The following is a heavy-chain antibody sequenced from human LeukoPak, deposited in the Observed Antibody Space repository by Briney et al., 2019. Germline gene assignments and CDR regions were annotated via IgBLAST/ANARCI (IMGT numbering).Heavy chain of an antibody. CDR3: ASLYGSGSYEDY. V-gene: IGHV1-69*04. J-gene: IGHJ4*02. CDR2: IIPILGIA. D-gene: IGHD3-10*01. Sequence: SVKVSCKASGGTFSSYAISWVRQAPGQGLEWMGRIIPILGIANYAQKFQGRVTITADKSTSTAYMELSSLRSEDTAVYYCASLYGSGSYEDYWGQGTLVTVSS. CDR1: GGTFSSYA.